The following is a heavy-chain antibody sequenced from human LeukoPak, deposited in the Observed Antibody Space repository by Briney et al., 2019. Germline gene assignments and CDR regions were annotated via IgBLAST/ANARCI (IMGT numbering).Heavy chain of an antibody. CDR2: ISYGGDNK. Sequence: PGGSLRLSCAASGFTFSSYAMHWVRQAPGKGLEWVAVISYGGDNKYYADSVKGRFTISRDNSKNTLYLQMNSLRAEDTAVYYRARDFEAHDLRPIGYWGQGTLVTVSS. CDR1: GFTFSSYA. V-gene: IGHV3-30*04. CDR3: ARDFEAHDLRPIGY. J-gene: IGHJ4*02. D-gene: IGHD3-3*01.